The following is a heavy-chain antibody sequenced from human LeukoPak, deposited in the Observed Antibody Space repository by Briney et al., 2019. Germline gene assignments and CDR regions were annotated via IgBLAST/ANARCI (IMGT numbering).Heavy chain of an antibody. Sequence: GGSLRLSCAASGFTVSSNYMSWVRQAPGKGLEWTSVIYSGGATYYADSVKGRFTISRDNSKNTLYLQMNSLRAEDTAVYFCARDRTSHLRYYFDYWGQGTLVTVSS. CDR2: IYSGGAT. J-gene: IGHJ4*02. D-gene: IGHD2-2*01. CDR3: ARDRTSHLRYYFDY. CDR1: GFTVSSNY. V-gene: IGHV3-66*01.